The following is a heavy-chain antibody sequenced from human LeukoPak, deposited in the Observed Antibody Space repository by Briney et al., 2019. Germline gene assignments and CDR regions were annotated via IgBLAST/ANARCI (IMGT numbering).Heavy chain of an antibody. CDR1: GYTFTSYG. CDR3: ARDSAGSDFWSGPPSYYYYMDV. V-gene: IGHV1-18*01. D-gene: IGHD3-3*01. Sequence: ASVKVSCKASGYTFTSYGISWVRQAPGQGLEWMGWISAYNGNTNYAQKLQGRVTMTTDTSTSTAYMELRSLRSDDTAVYYCARDSAGSDFWSGPPSYYYYMDVWGKGTTVTVSS. J-gene: IGHJ6*03. CDR2: ISAYNGNT.